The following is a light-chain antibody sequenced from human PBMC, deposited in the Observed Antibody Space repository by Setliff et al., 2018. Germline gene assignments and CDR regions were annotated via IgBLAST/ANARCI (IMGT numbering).Light chain of an antibody. Sequence: QSALTQPASVSGSPGQSITISCTGTSSDVGGYNYVSWYQQHPGKATKLMIYDVSKRPSGVSNRFSGSKSGNTASLTISGLQAEDEADYYCSSYTSSGTPYVFGTGTKVTVL. J-gene: IGLJ1*01. V-gene: IGLV2-14*01. CDR2: DVS. CDR3: SSYTSSGTPYV. CDR1: SSDVGGYNY.